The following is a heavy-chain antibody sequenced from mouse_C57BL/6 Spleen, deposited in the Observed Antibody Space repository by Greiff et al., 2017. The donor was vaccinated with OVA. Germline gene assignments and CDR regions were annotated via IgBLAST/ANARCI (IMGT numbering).Heavy chain of an antibody. J-gene: IGHJ1*03. CDR1: GYTFTDYY. CDR2: IYPGSGNT. Sequence: QVQLKQSGAELVRPGASVKLSCKASGYTFTDYYINWVKQRPGQGLEWIARIYPGSGNTYYNEKFKGKATLTAEKSSSTAYMQLSSLTSEDSAVYFCARGGGPYWYFDVWGTGTTVTVSS. V-gene: IGHV1-76*01. CDR3: ARGGGPYWYFDV. D-gene: IGHD1-1*02.